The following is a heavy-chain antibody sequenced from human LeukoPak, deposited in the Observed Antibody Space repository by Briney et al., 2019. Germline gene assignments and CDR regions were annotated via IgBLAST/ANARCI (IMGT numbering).Heavy chain of an antibody. V-gene: IGHV3-23*01. Sequence: PGGSLRLSCAASGFTFSSYAMSWVRQAPGKGLEWVSAISGSGGSTYYADSVKGRFTISRDNSKNTLYLQMNSLRTEDTAVYYCAKVESGGRGYSYGHFDYWGQGTLVTVSS. CDR1: GFTFSSYA. D-gene: IGHD5-18*01. CDR3: AKVESGGRGYSYGHFDY. CDR2: ISGSGGST. J-gene: IGHJ4*02.